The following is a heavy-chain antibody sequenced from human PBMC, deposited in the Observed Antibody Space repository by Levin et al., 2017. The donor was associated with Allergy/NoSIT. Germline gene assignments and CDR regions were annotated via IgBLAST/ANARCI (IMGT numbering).Heavy chain of an antibody. CDR2: IYTSGYT. V-gene: IGHV4-4*07. CDR1: GDSVSNYY. Sequence: SQTLSLTCTVSGDSVSNYYWSWIRQPAGKGLEWIGRIYTSGYTNYNPSLKSRVAMSVETSKNQVSLKLNSVTAADTATYYCARDYYDASGFPIDFWGQGTLVTVSS. D-gene: IGHD3-22*01. J-gene: IGHJ4*02. CDR3: ARDYYDASGFPIDF.